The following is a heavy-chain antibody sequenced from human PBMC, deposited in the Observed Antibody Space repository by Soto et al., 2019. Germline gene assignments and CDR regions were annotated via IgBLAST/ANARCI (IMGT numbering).Heavy chain of an antibody. Sequence: QVQLVESGGGVVQPGRSLRLSCAASGFTFSSYAMHWVRQAPGKGLEWVAVISYDGSNKYYADSVKGRFTISRDNSKNTLYLQMNSLRAEDTAVYYCARDSYYYDSSGSRDYWGQGTLVTVSS. CDR2: ISYDGSNK. CDR1: GFTFSSYA. D-gene: IGHD3-22*01. J-gene: IGHJ4*02. CDR3: ARDSYYYDSSGSRDY. V-gene: IGHV3-30-3*01.